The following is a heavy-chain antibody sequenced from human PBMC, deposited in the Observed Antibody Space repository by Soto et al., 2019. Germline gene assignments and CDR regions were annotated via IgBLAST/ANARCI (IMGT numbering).Heavy chain of an antibody. Sequence: SATLSLTCAVYGGSFSGYYWSWIRQPPGKGLEWIGEINHSGSTNYNPSLKSRVTISVDTSKNQYSLKLSSVTAPATAVYYCARRDSSRFRWFDAWGQGTLVAVSP. CDR3: ARRDSSRFRWFDA. D-gene: IGHD6-13*01. CDR1: GGSFSGYY. CDR2: INHSGST. J-gene: IGHJ5*02. V-gene: IGHV4-34*01.